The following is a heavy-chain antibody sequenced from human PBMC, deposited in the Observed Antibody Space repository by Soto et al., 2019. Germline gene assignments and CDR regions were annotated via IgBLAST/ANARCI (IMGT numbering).Heavy chain of an antibody. V-gene: IGHV3-7*01. D-gene: IGHD2-15*01. J-gene: IGHJ4*02. CDR1: GFTFSSYW. Sequence: EVQLVESGGGLVQPGGSLRLSCAASGFTFSSYWMIWVRQAPGKGLEWVANIKQDGSEKYYVDSVKGRFTISRDNAKNSLYLQMNSLRAEDTAVYYCARGDIVVVVAASDFYYWCQGTLFTVSS. CDR2: IKQDGSEK. CDR3: ARGDIVVVVAASDFYY.